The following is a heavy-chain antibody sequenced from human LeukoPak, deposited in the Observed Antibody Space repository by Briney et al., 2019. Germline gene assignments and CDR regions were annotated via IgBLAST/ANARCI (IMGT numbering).Heavy chain of an antibody. CDR1: GFTFSNYW. V-gene: IGHV3-74*01. Sequence: GGSLRLSCAASGFTFSNYWMHWVRQAPGKGLVWVSRINSDGSSTTYADSVKGRFTMSRDNAKNTLYLQMNSLRAEDAATYYCAKMQGYFDYWGQGSLVTVSP. J-gene: IGHJ4*02. CDR2: INSDGSST. CDR3: AKMQGYFDY.